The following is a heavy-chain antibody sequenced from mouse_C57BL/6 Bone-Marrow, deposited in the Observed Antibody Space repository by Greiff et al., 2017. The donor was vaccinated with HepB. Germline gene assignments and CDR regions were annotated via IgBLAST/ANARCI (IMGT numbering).Heavy chain of an antibody. Sequence: EVKLVESVAELVRPGASVKLSCTASGFNIKNTYMHWVKQRPEQGLEWIGRIDPANGNTKYAPKFQGKATITADTSSNTAYLQLSSLTSEDTAIYYCARSGDYGGAWFAYWGQGTLVTVSA. J-gene: IGHJ3*01. D-gene: IGHD2-4*01. CDR3: ARSGDYGGAWFAY. CDR2: IDPANGNT. V-gene: IGHV14-3*01. CDR1: GFNIKNTY.